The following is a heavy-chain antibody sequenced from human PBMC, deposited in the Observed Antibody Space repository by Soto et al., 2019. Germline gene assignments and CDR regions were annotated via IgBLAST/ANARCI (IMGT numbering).Heavy chain of an antibody. J-gene: IGHJ6*02. D-gene: IGHD2-2*01. Sequence: QVQLQESGPGLVKPSQTLSLTCTVSGGSISSGDYYWSWIRQPPGKGLEWIGYIYYSGSTYYNPSLKSRVTISVDTSKNQFSLKLSSVTAADTAVYYCASATQDPYCSSTSCYAYYYYGMDVWGQGTTVTVSS. CDR1: GGSISSGDYY. CDR2: IYYSGST. V-gene: IGHV4-30-4*01. CDR3: ASATQDPYCSSTSCYAYYYYGMDV.